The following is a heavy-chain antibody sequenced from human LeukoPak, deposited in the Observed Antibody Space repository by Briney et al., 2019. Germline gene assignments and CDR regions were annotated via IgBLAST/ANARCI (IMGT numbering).Heavy chain of an antibody. Sequence: PSETLSLTCTVSGGSVSSGSYYWSWIRQPPGKGLEWIGYIYYSGSTNYNPSLKSRVTISVDTSKNQFSLKLSSVTAADTAVYYGARKGGGYSRGWKMKTCFAPGAKEPRVTVSS. CDR2: IYYSGST. V-gene: IGHV4-61*01. D-gene: IGHD6-19*01. CDR1: GGSVSSGSYY. CDR3: ARKGGGYSRGWKMKTCFAP. J-gene: IGHJ5*02.